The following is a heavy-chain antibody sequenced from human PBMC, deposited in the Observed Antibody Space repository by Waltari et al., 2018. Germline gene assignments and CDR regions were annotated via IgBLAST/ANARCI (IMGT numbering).Heavy chain of an antibody. V-gene: IGHV1-18*01. J-gene: IGHJ6*02. CDR2: ITTYKTNT. CDR1: GSTFTSYG. Sequence: QVQLVQSGTEVKKPGASVKVSCKASGSTFTSYGITWTLQAPGPGLEWMGWITTYKTNTHNEQKHQLRDARTTDTPTSIDDRELRSQRLDHTAVYYCARVGYCSGGRCNSGMPDYYYYGMDGWGQGTTVSVSS. CDR3: ARVGYCSGGRCNSGMPDYYYYGMDG. D-gene: IGHD2-15*01.